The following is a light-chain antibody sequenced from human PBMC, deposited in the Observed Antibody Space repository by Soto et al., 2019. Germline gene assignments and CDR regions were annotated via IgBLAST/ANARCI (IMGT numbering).Light chain of an antibody. Sequence: KMTQSPSTLSASVGDRATITCRASQSISGLSAWYQQKPGNAPKLLIYAAASLQSGVPPRFSGSGSGTDFTLTISSLQPEDFATYYCQQANSFPPTFGQGTRLEIK. CDR1: QSISGL. J-gene: IGKJ5*01. V-gene: IGKV1-12*01. CDR2: AAA. CDR3: QQANSFPPT.